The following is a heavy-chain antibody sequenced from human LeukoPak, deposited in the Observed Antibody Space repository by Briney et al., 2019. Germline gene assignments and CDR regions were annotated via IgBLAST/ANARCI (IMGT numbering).Heavy chain of an antibody. CDR2: ISSSSSYI. D-gene: IGHD6-19*01. CDR3: ARDGPRAVAGTVFDY. CDR1: GFTFSSYS. V-gene: IGHV3-21*01. Sequence: GGSLRLSCAASGFTFSSYSMNWVRQAPGKGLEWVSSISSSSSYICYADSVKGRFTISRDNAKNSLYLQMNSLRAEDTAVYYCARDGPRAVAGTVFDYWGQGTLVTVSS. J-gene: IGHJ4*02.